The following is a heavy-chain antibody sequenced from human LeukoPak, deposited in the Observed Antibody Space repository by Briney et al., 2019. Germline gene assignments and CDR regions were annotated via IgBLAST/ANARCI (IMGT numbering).Heavy chain of an antibody. V-gene: IGHV1-18*01. CDR1: GYTFTSYG. CDR3: ARGYGGNSEPDY. D-gene: IGHD4-23*01. J-gene: IGHJ4*02. CDR2: ISAYNGNT. Sequence: ASVKVSCKASGYTFTSYGISWVRQAPGQGLEWMGWISAYNGNTNYAQKFQGRVTMTRDTSTSTVYMELSSLRSEDTAVYYCARGYGGNSEPDYWGQGTLVTVSS.